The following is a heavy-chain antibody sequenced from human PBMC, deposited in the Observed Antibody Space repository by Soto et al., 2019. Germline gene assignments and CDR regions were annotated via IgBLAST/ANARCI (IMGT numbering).Heavy chain of an antibody. Sequence: GGSLRLSCAASGFTFSSYAMSWVRQGPGKGLEWVSGISDSGDSAFYAESVKGRFTISRDNSKNTLYLQMNSLRAEDTAVYYCAKDMGATLYYYYYMDVWGKGTTVTVSS. CDR2: ISDSGDSA. D-gene: IGHD3-16*01. CDR1: GFTFSSYA. J-gene: IGHJ6*03. CDR3: AKDMGATLYYYYYMDV. V-gene: IGHV3-23*01.